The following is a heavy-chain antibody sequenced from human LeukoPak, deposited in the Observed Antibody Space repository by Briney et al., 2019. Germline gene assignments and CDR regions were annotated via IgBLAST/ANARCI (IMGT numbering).Heavy chain of an antibody. Sequence: SETLSLTCTVSGGSISSSSYYWGWIRQPPGKGLEWIGSIYYSGSTYYNPSLKSRVTISVDTSKNQFSLKLSSVTAADTAVYYCANGRDGYNDPTVDYWGQGTPVTVSS. CDR3: ANGRDGYNDPTVDY. V-gene: IGHV4-39*01. CDR1: GGSISSSSYY. CDR2: IYYSGST. D-gene: IGHD5-24*01. J-gene: IGHJ4*02.